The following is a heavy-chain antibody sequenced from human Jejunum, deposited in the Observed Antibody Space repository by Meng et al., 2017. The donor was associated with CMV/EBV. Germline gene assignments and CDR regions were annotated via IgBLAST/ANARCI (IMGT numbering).Heavy chain of an antibody. D-gene: IGHD2-21*02. CDR1: GGSINSGSYY. Sequence: SGGSINSGSYYWTWIRQPPGKGLEWVGYSYYSGRPYYSPSLRSRILMSLDSSKNQFSLKLTSVTAADTAIYYCARGGDSRGGAWFDPWGQGTLVTVSS. CDR2: SYYSGRP. J-gene: IGHJ5*02. V-gene: IGHV4-30-4*08. CDR3: ARGGDSRGGAWFDP.